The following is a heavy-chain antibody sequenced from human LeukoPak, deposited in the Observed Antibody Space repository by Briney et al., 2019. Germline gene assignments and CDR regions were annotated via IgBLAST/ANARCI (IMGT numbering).Heavy chain of an antibody. J-gene: IGHJ6*02. CDR2: INTNTGNP. V-gene: IGHV7-4-1*02. CDR3: ARAGVCSSTSCSYYYYYYGMDV. D-gene: IGHD2-2*01. CDR1: GYTLTELS. Sequence: ASVKVSCKVSGYTLTELSMHWVRQAPGQGLEWMGWINTNTGNPTYAQGFTGRFVFSLDTSVSTAYLQISSLKAEDTAVYYCARAGVCSSTSCSYYYYYYGMDVWGQGTTVTVSS.